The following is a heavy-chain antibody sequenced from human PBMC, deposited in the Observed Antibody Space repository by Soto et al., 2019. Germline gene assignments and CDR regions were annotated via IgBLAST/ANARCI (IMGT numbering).Heavy chain of an antibody. J-gene: IGHJ4*02. D-gene: IGHD2-2*01. Sequence: GGSLRLSCAASGFIFSSYGMHWVRQAPGKGLEWVAVIWYDGSNKYYADSVKGRFSISRDNSKNTLYLQMNSLRAEDTAVYYCARDNLSSKGPELTLGYWGQGTLVTVSS. CDR2: IWYDGSNK. CDR3: ARDNLSSKGPELTLGY. CDR1: GFIFSSYG. V-gene: IGHV3-33*01.